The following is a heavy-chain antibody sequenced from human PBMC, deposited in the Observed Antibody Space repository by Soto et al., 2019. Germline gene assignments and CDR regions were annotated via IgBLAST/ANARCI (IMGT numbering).Heavy chain of an antibody. CDR3: ARYAYYYEPYVYYYYGMDV. J-gene: IGHJ6*02. CDR1: GGTFSSYA. CDR2: IIPIFGTA. D-gene: IGHD3-22*01. Sequence: SVKVSCKASGGTFSSYAISWVRQAPGQGLEWMGGIIPIFGTANYAQKFQGRVTITADESTSTAYMELSSLRSEDTAVYYCARYAYYYEPYVYYYYGMDVWGQGTTVTVSS. V-gene: IGHV1-69*13.